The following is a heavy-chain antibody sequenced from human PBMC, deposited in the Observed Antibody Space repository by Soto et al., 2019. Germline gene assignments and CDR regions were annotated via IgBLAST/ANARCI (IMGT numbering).Heavy chain of an antibody. CDR1: GYTVSINY. D-gene: IGHD2-2*01. Sequence: PGGSLRLSCAASGYTVSINYMSWVRQAPGKGLEWVSVIYSGGSTYYADSVKGRFTISRDNSKNTLYLQMNSLRAEDTAVYYCASPSVKHCSSTSCYLLALEYWGQGTLVTVSS. CDR2: IYSGGST. V-gene: IGHV3-66*01. CDR3: ASPSVKHCSSTSCYLLALEY. J-gene: IGHJ4*02.